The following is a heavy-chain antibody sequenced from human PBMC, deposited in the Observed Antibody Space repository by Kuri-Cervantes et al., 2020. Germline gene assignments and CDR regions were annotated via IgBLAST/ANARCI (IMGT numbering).Heavy chain of an antibody. J-gene: IGHJ4*02. CDR1: GFTFSSYA. CDR2: ISYDGSNK. Sequence: SCAASGFTFSSYAMHWVRQAPGKGLEWVAVISYDGSNKYYADSVKGRFTISRDNSKSTLYLQMNSLRAEDTAVYYCANDRGGSVWGQGTLVTVSS. D-gene: IGHD3-10*01. CDR3: ANDRGGSV. V-gene: IGHV3-30*04.